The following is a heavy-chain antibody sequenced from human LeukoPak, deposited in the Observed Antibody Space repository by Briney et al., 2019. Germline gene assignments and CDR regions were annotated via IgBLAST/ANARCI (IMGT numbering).Heavy chain of an antibody. D-gene: IGHD6-13*01. J-gene: IGHJ4*02. V-gene: IGHV3-23*01. CDR1: GFTFTNYA. CDR2: ISGSGDGT. CDR3: AKPDSSTWYGRGFDH. Sequence: GGSLRLSCVVSGFTFTNYAMSWVRQAPGKGLEWVSAISGSGDGTYYADSVKGRFTISRDNSKNTLYLQMNTLRAEDTAIYYCAKPDSSTWYGRGFDHWGQGTLVTVSS.